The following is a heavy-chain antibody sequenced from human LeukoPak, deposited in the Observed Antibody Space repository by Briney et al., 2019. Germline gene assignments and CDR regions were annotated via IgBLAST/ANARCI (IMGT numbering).Heavy chain of an antibody. J-gene: IGHJ3*02. Sequence: GGSLRLSCAASGFTFSSYSMNWVRQAPGKGLEWVSSISSSSSYIYYADSVKGRFTISRDNAKNSLYLQMNSLRADDTAVYYCARVGDIVVVVAATEAFDIWGQGTMVTVSS. V-gene: IGHV3-21*01. D-gene: IGHD2-15*01. CDR2: ISSSSSYI. CDR3: ARVGDIVVVVAATEAFDI. CDR1: GFTFSSYS.